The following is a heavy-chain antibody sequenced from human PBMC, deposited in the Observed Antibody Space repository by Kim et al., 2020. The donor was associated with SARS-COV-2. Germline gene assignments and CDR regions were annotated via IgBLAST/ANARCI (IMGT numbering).Heavy chain of an antibody. Sequence: KSLVTISVDTSKNQFSLKLSSVTAADTAVYYCARVSSGWYGYYYYGMDVWGQGTTVTVSS. CDR3: ARVSSGWYGYYYYGMDV. V-gene: IGHV4-59*01. J-gene: IGHJ6*02. D-gene: IGHD6-19*01.